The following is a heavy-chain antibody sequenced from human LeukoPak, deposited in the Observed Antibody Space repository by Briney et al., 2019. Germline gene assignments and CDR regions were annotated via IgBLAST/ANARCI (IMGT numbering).Heavy chain of an antibody. D-gene: IGHD1-20*01. CDR3: ARDRQGITGTEWFDS. CDR1: GFTFGDYG. Sequence: GGSLRLSCEGSGFTFGDYGMSWFRQAPGKGPEWVAGISWNSDSTGYPDSVKGRFTISRDNAKNSLFLQMDSLRVEDTAFYYCARDRQGITGTEWFDSWGQGILVTVSS. CDR2: ISWNSDST. J-gene: IGHJ5*01. V-gene: IGHV3-20*04.